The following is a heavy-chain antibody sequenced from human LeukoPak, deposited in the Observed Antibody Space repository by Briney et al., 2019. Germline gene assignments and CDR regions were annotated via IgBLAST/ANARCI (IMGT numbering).Heavy chain of an antibody. Sequence: GGSLRLSCAASGFTFSSYWMHWVRQAPGKGLVWVSRINTDGSSTSYADSVKGRFTISRDNAKNTLYLQMNSLRAEDTAVYYCARVTTGTTYGYYYYYMDVWGKGTTVTVSS. V-gene: IGHV3-74*01. D-gene: IGHD1-7*01. CDR1: GFTFSSYW. CDR2: INTDGSST. CDR3: ARVTTGTTYGYYYYYMDV. J-gene: IGHJ6*03.